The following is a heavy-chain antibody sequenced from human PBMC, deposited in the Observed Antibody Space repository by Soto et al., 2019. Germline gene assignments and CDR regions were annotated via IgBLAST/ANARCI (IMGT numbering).Heavy chain of an antibody. V-gene: IGHV3-53*01. CDR1: GFTVSSNY. Sequence: EVQLVESGGGLIQPGGSLRLSCAASGFTVSSNYMSWIRQAPGKGLEWVSVIYSGGSTYYADSVKGRFTISRDNSKSRRDSEMNSTRAEDRLVYEGARDEMNHYDGSGYRWGQGT. CDR2: IYSGGST. D-gene: IGHD3-22*01. CDR3: ARDEMNHYDGSGYR. J-gene: IGHJ4*02.